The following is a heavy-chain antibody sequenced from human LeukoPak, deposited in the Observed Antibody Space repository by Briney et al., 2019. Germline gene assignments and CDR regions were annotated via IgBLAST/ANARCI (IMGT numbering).Heavy chain of an antibody. CDR3: ARDRYCGGDCYSYYFDH. D-gene: IGHD2-21*02. CDR1: GFTFSSYW. Sequence: GGSLRLSCAASGFTFSSYWMHWVRQAPGKGLEWVAVISYDGSNKYYADSVKGRFTISRDNSKNTLYLQMNSLRAEDTAVYYCARDRYCGGDCYSYYFDHWGQGTLVTVSS. CDR2: ISYDGSNK. J-gene: IGHJ4*02. V-gene: IGHV3-30-3*01.